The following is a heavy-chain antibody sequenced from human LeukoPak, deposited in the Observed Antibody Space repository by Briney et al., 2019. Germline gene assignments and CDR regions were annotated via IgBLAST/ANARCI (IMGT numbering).Heavy chain of an antibody. D-gene: IGHD6-13*01. CDR2: ISSSSSYI. CDR1: GFTFSSYS. J-gene: IGHJ4*02. CDR3: ATRGLAAAGYDY. V-gene: IGHV3-21*01. Sequence: PGGSLRLSCAASGFTFSSYSMNWVRQAPGKGLEWVSSISSSSSYIYHADSVKGRFTISRDNAKNSLYLQMNSLRAEDTAVYYCATRGLAAAGYDYWGQGTLVTVSS.